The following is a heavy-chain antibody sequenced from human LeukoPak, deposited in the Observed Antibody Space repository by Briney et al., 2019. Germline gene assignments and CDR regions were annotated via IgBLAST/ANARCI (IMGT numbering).Heavy chain of an antibody. CDR3: ASTYYGDYVEGTHDH. Sequence: GGSLRLSCAAYGFTVTSNYMSWVRQAPGEGLEWVSVIYSGGSTYYADSSKGRFTIPRDNSKNTLYLQMNRLRDEDTAVYYCASTYYGDYVEGTHDHWGKGTLVTVSS. D-gene: IGHD4-17*01. CDR1: GFTVTSNY. CDR2: IYSGGST. V-gene: IGHV3-66*01. J-gene: IGHJ4*02.